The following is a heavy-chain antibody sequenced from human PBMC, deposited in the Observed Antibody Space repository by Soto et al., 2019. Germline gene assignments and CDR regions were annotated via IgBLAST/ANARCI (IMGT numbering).Heavy chain of an antibody. CDR3: ARLPQQGLRGYSYSFDY. CDR1: GGSFSGYY. Sequence: QVQLQQWGAGLLKPSETLSLTCAVYGGSFSGYYWSWIRQPPGKGLEWIGEINHSGSTNYNPSLKSRVTISVDTSKNQFSLKLSSVTASDTAVYYCARLPQQGLRGYSYSFDYWGQGTLVTVSS. V-gene: IGHV4-34*01. J-gene: IGHJ4*02. D-gene: IGHD5-18*01. CDR2: INHSGST.